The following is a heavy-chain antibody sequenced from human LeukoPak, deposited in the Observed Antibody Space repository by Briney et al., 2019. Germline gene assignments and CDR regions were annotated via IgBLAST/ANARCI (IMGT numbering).Heavy chain of an antibody. D-gene: IGHD2-15*01. Sequence: PGRSLRLSCAASGFTFSSYAMHWVRQAPGKGLEWVAVISYDGSNKYYADSVKGRFTISRDNSKNTLYLQMNSLRAEDTAVYYCARDPTRYCSGGSCYGWSDPWGQGTLVTVSS. J-gene: IGHJ5*02. CDR1: GFTFSSYA. CDR2: ISYDGSNK. CDR3: ARDPTRYCSGGSCYGWSDP. V-gene: IGHV3-30-3*01.